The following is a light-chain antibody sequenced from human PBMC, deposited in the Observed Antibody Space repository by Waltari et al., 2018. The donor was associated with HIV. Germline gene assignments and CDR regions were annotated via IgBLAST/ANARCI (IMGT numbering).Light chain of an antibody. Sequence: QSVLIQSPSMSGTPGQSITISSPGSNSNIGKNGVYCNQQFPGTAPKVLIYSKNRRPSGVPDRFSGSKSGTSASLAISGLRSEDEADYYCSVWDDSLSVQVFGGGTKLTVL. J-gene: IGLJ3*02. V-gene: IGLV1-47*01. CDR1: NSNIGKNG. CDR3: SVWDDSLSVQV. CDR2: SKN.